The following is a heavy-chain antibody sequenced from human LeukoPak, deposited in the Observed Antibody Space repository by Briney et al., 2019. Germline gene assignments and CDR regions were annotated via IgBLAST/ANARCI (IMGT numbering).Heavy chain of an antibody. CDR1: GYSISSGYY. Sequence: SETLSLTCTVSGYSISSGYYWGWIRQPPGKGLEWIGSIYHSGSTYYNPSLKSRVTISVDTSKNQFSLKLSSVTAADTAVYYCARSWSGGSCYSCWGQGTLVTVSS. J-gene: IGHJ4*02. CDR2: IYHSGST. D-gene: IGHD2-15*01. V-gene: IGHV4-38-2*02. CDR3: ARSWSGGSCYSC.